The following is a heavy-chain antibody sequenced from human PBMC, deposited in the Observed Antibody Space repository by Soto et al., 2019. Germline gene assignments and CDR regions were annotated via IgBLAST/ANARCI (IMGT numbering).Heavy chain of an antibody. CDR3: VRDRAWAFDI. V-gene: IGHV3-48*02. J-gene: IGHJ3*02. CDR1: GFTFSDSS. Sequence: EVRLVESGGGLVQPGGSLRLSCAASGFTFSDSSMNWVREAPDKGLEWVSYIGGGGNIYYTNSVKGRFTISRENVKNSLYLQMNSLRDEDTAVYYCVRDRAWAFDIWGQGTMVTVSS. CDR2: IGGGGNI.